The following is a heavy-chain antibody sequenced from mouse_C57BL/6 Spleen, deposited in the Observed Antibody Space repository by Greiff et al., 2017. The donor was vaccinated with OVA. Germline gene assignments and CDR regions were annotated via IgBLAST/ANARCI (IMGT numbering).Heavy chain of an antibody. CDR2: ISDGGSYT. CDR1: GFTFSSYA. D-gene: IGHD4-1*02. J-gene: IGHJ3*01. V-gene: IGHV5-4*03. CDR3: ARTTGSWFAY. Sequence: EVKLQESGGGLVKPGGSLKLSCAASGFTFSSYAMSWVRQTPEKRLEWVATISDGGSYTYYPDNVKGRFTISRDNAKNNLYLQMSHLKSEDTAMYYCARTTGSWFAYWGQGTLVTVSA.